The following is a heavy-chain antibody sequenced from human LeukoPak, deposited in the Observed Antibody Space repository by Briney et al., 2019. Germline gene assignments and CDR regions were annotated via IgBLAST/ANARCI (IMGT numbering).Heavy chain of an antibody. D-gene: IGHD4-17*01. CDR3: ARSPLRQRGPGGYDY. CDR1: GGTFSSYA. CDR2: IIPIFGTA. J-gene: IGHJ4*02. V-gene: IGHV1-69*01. Sequence: ASVTVSCKASGGTFSSYAISWVRQAPGQGLEWMGGIIPIFGTANYAQKFQGRVTITADESTSTAYMELSSLRSEDTAVYYCARSPLRQRGPGGYDYWGQGTLVTVSS.